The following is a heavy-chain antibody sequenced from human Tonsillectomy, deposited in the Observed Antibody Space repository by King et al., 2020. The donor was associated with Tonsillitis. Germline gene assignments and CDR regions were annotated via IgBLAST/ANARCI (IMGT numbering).Heavy chain of an antibody. J-gene: IGHJ4*02. Sequence: VQLVESGGGVVQPGRSLRLSCAASGFTFSSYGMHCVRQAPGKGLEWVAVISYDGSNKYYADSVKGRFTISRDNSKNTLYLQMNSLRAEDTAVYYCAKDLSFGYSDGHEFEYGGQGTLVTVSS. CDR1: GFTFSSYG. V-gene: IGHV3-30*18. CDR3: AKDLSFGYSDGHEFEY. CDR2: ISYDGSNK. D-gene: IGHD5-18*01.